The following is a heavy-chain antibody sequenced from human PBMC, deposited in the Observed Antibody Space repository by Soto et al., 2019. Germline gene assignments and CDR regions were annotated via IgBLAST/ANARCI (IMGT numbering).Heavy chain of an antibody. CDR3: ARVRTPFKYYFDY. J-gene: IGHJ4*02. CDR1: GLTFVTYW. V-gene: IGHV3-7*01. Sequence: EVQLVESGGGLVQPGGPLRLSCAASGLTFVTYWMSWVGKAPGKGLEWVANIKQDGSEKSYVDSVKGRFTIARDNAKNSLYLQMNSLRAEDTAVYYCARVRTPFKYYFDYWGQGTLVTVSS. CDR2: IKQDGSEK.